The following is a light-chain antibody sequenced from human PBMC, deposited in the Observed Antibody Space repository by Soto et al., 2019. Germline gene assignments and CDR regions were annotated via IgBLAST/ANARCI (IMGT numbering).Light chain of an antibody. CDR1: QSVSSN. Sequence: DIEMSQSPSSLSASVGDRVTITCRASQSVSSNLAWYQQKPGQAPRLLIYGASTRASGIPDRFSGSGSGTDFTLTISRLEPEDFAVYYCQQYGFSLRTFGQGTKVDI. J-gene: IGKJ1*01. V-gene: IGKV3-20*01. CDR3: QQYGFSLRT. CDR2: GAS.